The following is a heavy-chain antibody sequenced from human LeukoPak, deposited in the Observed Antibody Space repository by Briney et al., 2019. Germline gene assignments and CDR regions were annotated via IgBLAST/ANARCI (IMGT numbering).Heavy chain of an antibody. CDR1: GYTFTSYY. CDR2: INPSGGST. D-gene: IGHD1-26*01. CDR3: ARDWKSGSYPPRLFDY. V-gene: IGHV1-46*01. J-gene: IGHJ4*02. Sequence: ASVKVSCKASGYTFTSYYMHLVRQAPGQGLEWMGIINPSGGSTSYAQKFQGRVTMTRGTSTSTVYMELSSLRSEDTAVYYCARDWKSGSYPPRLFDYWGQGTLVTVSS.